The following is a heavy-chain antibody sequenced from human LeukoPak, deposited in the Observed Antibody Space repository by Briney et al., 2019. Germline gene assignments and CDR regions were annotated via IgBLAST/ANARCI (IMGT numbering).Heavy chain of an antibody. CDR1: GFTFSSYE. Sequence: GGSLRLSCAASGFTFSSYEMNWVRQAPGKGLEWVSYISSSGSTIYYADSVKGRFTISRDNAKNSLYLQMNSLRAEDTAVYYCARAPPQYYYDSGGYPNDAFDIWGQGTMVTVSS. CDR2: ISSSGSTI. D-gene: IGHD3-22*01. CDR3: ARAPPQYYYDSGGYPNDAFDI. V-gene: IGHV3-48*03. J-gene: IGHJ3*02.